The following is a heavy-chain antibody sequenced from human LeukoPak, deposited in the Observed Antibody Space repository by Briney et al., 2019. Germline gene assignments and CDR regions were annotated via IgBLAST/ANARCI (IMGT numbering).Heavy chain of an antibody. Sequence: PSETLSLTCTVSGGSISSSSYYWGWIRQPPGKGLEWNGSIYYSGSTYYNPSLKSRVTISVDTSKNQFSLKLSSVTAADTAVYYCARGGQDIVVVPAATMWDYWGQGTLVTVSS. CDR3: ARGGQDIVVVPAATMWDY. J-gene: IGHJ4*02. V-gene: IGHV4-39*07. CDR2: IYYSGST. D-gene: IGHD2-2*01. CDR1: GGSISSSSYY.